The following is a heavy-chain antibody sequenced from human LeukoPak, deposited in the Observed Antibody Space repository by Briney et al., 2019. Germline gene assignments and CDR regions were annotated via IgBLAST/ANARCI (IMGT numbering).Heavy chain of an antibody. Sequence: PSETLSLTCTVSGGSISSGSYYWSWIRQPAGKGLEWIGRIYTSGSTNYNPSLKSRVTISVDTSKNQFSLKLSSVTAADTAVYYCARDRRVGARNYYYGMDVWGQGTTVTVSS. CDR3: ARDRRVGARNYYYGMDV. CDR1: GGSISSGSYY. D-gene: IGHD1-26*01. CDR2: IYTSGST. V-gene: IGHV4-61*02. J-gene: IGHJ6*02.